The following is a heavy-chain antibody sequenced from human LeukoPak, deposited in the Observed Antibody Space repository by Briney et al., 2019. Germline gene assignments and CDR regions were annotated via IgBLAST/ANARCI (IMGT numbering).Heavy chain of an antibody. CDR3: ARVEHGATDHFDY. CDR2: IYHSGST. Sequence: SETLSLTCSVSGGSSSGYYWGWIRQPPGKGLEWIGSIYHSGSTYYNPSLKSRVTISVDTSKNQFSLKLSSVTAADTAVYYCARVEHGATDHFDYWGQGTLVTVSS. V-gene: IGHV4-38-2*02. J-gene: IGHJ4*02. CDR1: GGSSSGYY. D-gene: IGHD4-17*01.